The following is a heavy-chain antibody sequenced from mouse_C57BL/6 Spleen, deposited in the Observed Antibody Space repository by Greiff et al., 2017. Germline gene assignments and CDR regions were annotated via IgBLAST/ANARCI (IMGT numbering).Heavy chain of an antibody. J-gene: IGHJ4*01. CDR2: FYPGSGSI. CDR1: GYTFTEYT. D-gene: IGHD2-2*01. Sequence: VQLQESGAELVKPGASVKLSCKASGYTFTEYTIHWVKQRSGQGLEWIGWFYPGSGSIKYNEKFKDKATLTADKSSSTVYMELSRLTSEDSAVXFCARHEGYGYDYYYAMDYWGQGTSVTVSS. V-gene: IGHV1-62-2*01. CDR3: ARHEGYGYDYYYAMDY.